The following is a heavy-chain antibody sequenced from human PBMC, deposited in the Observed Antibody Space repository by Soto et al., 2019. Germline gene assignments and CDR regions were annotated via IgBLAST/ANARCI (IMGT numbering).Heavy chain of an antibody. CDR1: GYIFSDYA. CDR2: LNAGNGNT. CDR3: AKAGYDTSPFIDY. Sequence: QVQRVQSGAEERKPGASVKVSCKASGYIFSDYAFHWVRQAPGQRPEWVGWLNAGNGNTKYLQKLKGRVTITRDTSASTAYMELSGLRSEDTAVYYCAKAGYDTSPFIDYWGQGTLVTVSS. V-gene: IGHV1-3*05. D-gene: IGHD3-22*01. J-gene: IGHJ4*02.